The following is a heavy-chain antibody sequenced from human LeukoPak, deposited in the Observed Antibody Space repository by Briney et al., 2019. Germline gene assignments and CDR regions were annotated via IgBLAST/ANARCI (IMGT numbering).Heavy chain of an antibody. CDR2: MSPSGTT. CDR1: GGSFSGYY. V-gene: IGHV4-4*08. J-gene: IGHJ4*02. Sequence: PSETLSLTCAVYGGSFSGYYWSWIRQPPGKGLDWITYMSPSGTTKYNPSLKSRVTTSVDTSRTQFSLRLSSVTAADTAVYYCARGQDDRSGTYDYWGQGILVTVSS. D-gene: IGHD3-22*01. CDR3: ARGQDDRSGTYDY.